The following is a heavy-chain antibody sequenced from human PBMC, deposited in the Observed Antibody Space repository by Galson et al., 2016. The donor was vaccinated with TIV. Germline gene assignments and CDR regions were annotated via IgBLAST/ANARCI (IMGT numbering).Heavy chain of an antibody. CDR1: FTFSSYA. D-gene: IGHD6-19*01. CDR2: ISGGGGNI. J-gene: IGHJ6*02. V-gene: IGHV3-23*01. Sequence: FTFSSYAMTWVRQAPGKGLEWVTAISGGGGNIYYADSVKGRFTISRDNSKNTLYMQMNSLRAEDTAVYYCVKVPSSGFTYYYAMDVWGQGTTVTVSS. CDR3: VKVPSSGFTYYYAMDV.